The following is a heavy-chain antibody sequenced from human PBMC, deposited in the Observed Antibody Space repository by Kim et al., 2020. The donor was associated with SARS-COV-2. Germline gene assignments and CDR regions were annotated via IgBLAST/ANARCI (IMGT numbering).Heavy chain of an antibody. V-gene: IGHV3-30*18. CDR2: ISYDGSNK. Sequence: VESLRLSCAASGFTFSSYGMHWVRQAPGKGLEWVAVISYDGSNKYYADSVKGRFTISRDNSKNTLYLQMNSLRAEDTAVYYCAKELLRYFDWSPGHFYYWGQGTLVTVSS. CDR3: AKELLRYFDWSPGHFYY. CDR1: GFTFSSYG. J-gene: IGHJ4*02. D-gene: IGHD3-9*01.